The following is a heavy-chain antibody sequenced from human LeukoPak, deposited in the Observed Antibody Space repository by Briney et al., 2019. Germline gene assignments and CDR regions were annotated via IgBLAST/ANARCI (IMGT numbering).Heavy chain of an antibody. CDR1: GFTFSSYG. CDR2: IRYDGSNK. Sequence: GGSLRLSCAASGFTFSSYGMHWVRQAPGKGLEWVAFIRYDGSNKYYADSVKGRFTISRDNAKNSLYLQMNSLRAEDTAVYYCARAEGDYYDSSGYPDWGQGTLVTVSS. V-gene: IGHV3-30*02. CDR3: ARAEGDYYDSSGYPD. J-gene: IGHJ4*02. D-gene: IGHD3-22*01.